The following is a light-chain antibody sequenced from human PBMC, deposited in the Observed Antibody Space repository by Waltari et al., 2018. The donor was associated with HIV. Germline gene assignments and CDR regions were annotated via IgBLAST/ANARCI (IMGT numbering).Light chain of an antibody. J-gene: IGKJ3*01. Sequence: DIQMTQSPSSLSASVGDRVPITCRASQNVANFLTWYNQKPGKGATVLISGTSAFQSGVPARVTASGSGTAFTLTINSLQPEDFATYFCLQGHSTPLTFGPGTKVDIK. V-gene: IGKV1-39*01. CDR2: GTS. CDR3: LQGHSTPLT. CDR1: QNVANF.